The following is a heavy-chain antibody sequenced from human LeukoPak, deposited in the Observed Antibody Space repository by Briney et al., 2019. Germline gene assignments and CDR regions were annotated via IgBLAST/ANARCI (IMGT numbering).Heavy chain of an antibody. D-gene: IGHD1-26*01. J-gene: IGHJ4*02. CDR2: INHSGST. CDR1: GGSFSGYY. Sequence: PSETLSLTCAVYGGSFSGYYWSWIRQPPGKGLEWIGEINHSGSTNYNSSLKSRVTISVDTSKSQFSLKLSSVTAADTAVYYCARGGGSYYVVVWGQGTLVTVSS. V-gene: IGHV4-34*01. CDR3: ARGGGSYYVVV.